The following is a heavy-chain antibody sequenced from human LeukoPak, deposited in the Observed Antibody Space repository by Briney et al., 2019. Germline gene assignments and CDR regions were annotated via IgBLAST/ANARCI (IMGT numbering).Heavy chain of an antibody. CDR3: AREFAFGNILTTIKRGIDY. J-gene: IGHJ4*02. D-gene: IGHD5-24*01. CDR2: VSASGDST. Sequence: GGSLRLSCVASRFTIRNHAMTWVRQTPEKGLHWVSTVSASGDSTYSADSVQGRFSISRDNSKSILYLEMNSLRVEDTAIYYCAREFAFGNILTTIKRGIDYWGQGSLVIVSS. CDR1: RFTIRNHA. V-gene: IGHV3-23*01.